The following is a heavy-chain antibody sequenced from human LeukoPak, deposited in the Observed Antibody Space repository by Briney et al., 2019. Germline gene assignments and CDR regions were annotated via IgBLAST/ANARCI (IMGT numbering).Heavy chain of an antibody. CDR3: ARPMIVVAEWEDDAFDI. V-gene: IGHV1-2*06. Sequence: ASVKVSCKASGYTFTGYYMHWVRQAPGQGLEWMGRINPNSGGTNYAQKFQGRVTMTRDTSISTAYMELSRLRSDDTAVYYCARPMIVVAEWEDDAFDIWGQGTMVTVSS. D-gene: IGHD3-22*01. J-gene: IGHJ3*02. CDR1: GYTFTGYY. CDR2: INPNSGGT.